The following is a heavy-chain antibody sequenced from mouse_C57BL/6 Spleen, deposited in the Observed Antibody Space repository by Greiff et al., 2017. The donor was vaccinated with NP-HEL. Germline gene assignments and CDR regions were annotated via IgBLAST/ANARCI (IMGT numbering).Heavy chain of an antibody. V-gene: IGHV1-54*01. D-gene: IGHD3-2*02. J-gene: IGHJ2*01. CDR3: ARGGYSLDY. CDR2: INPGSGGT. CDR1: GYAFTNYL. Sequence: QVQLQQSGAKLVRPGTSVKVSCKASGYAFTNYLIEWVKQRPGQGLEWIGVINPGSGGTNYNEQFKGKATLTADKSSSTAYMQLSSLTSEDSAVYFCARGGYSLDYWGQGTTLTVSS.